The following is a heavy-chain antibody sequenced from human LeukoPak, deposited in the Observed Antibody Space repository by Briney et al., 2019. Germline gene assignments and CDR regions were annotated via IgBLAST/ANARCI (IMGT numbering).Heavy chain of an antibody. CDR3: ARGIAVVSFDY. CDR1: GFTFSDYY. CDR2: ISRSSSII. V-gene: IGHV3-11*04. Sequence: GGSLRLSCAASGFTFSDYYMSWIRQAPGKGLEWVSFISRSSSIIYYADSVKGRFTISRDNAKNSLYLQMNSLRAEDTAVYYCARGIAVVSFDYWGQGTLVTVSS. D-gene: IGHD6-19*01. J-gene: IGHJ4*02.